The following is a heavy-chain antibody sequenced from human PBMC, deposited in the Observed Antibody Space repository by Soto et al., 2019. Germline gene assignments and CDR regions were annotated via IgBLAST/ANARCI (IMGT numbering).Heavy chain of an antibody. CDR2: IYYSGST. V-gene: IGHV4-31*03. CDR3: ARAPIPNWNYYGMDV. D-gene: IGHD1-1*01. CDR1: AGSVNSGGYH. Sequence: PSETLSLTCPVSAGSVNSGGYHWSWIRQHPGKGLEWIGDIYYSGSTYYNPSLKSRVTISIDTSTNHFSLHLSALTAADTAVYYCARAPIPNWNYYGMDVWGQGTTVT. J-gene: IGHJ6*02.